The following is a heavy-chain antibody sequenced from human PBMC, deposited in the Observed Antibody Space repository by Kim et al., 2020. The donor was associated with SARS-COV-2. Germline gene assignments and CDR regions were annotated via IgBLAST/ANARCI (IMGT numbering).Heavy chain of an antibody. CDR3: ARWFPGSGSYYHFDY. J-gene: IGHJ4*02. Sequence: SETLSLTCAVYGGSLSVYYWSWIRQSPGKGLEWIGQTDQSENTNYNPSLESRVIVSVDTSKNRFFLKLSSVTAADTAVYYCARWFPGSGSYYHFDYWGQGTPVTVSS. CDR1: GGSLSVYY. D-gene: IGHD3-10*01. V-gene: IGHV4-34*01. CDR2: TDQSENT.